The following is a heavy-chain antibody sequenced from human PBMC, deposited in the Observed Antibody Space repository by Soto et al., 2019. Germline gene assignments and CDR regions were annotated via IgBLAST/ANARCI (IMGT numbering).Heavy chain of an antibody. J-gene: IGHJ4*02. V-gene: IGHV1-46*01. CDR2: IKPSGGT. CDR1: GYTFTRYY. CDR3: ARGYSYGYRYFDY. D-gene: IGHD5-18*01. Sequence: SVKVSCQASGYTFTRYYMHWVRQAPGQGLECIGIIKPSGGTSYAQRLQGRATRPEDESTSTGNVDLSSQRSEDTARQSCARGYSYGYRYFDYWDQGNLITVSS.